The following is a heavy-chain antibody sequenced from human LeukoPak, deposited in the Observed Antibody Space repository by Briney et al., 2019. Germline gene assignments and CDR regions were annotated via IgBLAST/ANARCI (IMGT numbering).Heavy chain of an antibody. V-gene: IGHV3-9*01. J-gene: IGHJ6*02. CDR3: AKDIAPYYYGMDV. CDR2: ISWNSGSI. CDR1: GFTFDDYA. Sequence: GRSLRLSCAASGFTFDDYAMHWVRQAPGKGLEWVSGISWNSGSIGYADSVKGRFTISRDNAKNSLYLQVNSLRAEDTALYYCAKDIAPYYYGMDVWGQGATVTVSS.